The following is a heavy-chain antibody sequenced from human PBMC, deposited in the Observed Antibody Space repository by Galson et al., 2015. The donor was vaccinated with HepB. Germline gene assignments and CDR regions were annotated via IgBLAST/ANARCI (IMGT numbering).Heavy chain of an antibody. CDR3: ARERGAGWYEGNDY. J-gene: IGHJ4*02. Sequence: SLRLSCAASGFTFSSYSIHWVREAPGKGLEWVAIISHDGRNTYYAYPVKGRFTISRDNSRNTLYLQMNGLRSDDTAVYYCARERGAGWYEGNDYWGQGTLVVVSS. CDR2: ISHDGRNT. CDR1: GFTFSSYS. D-gene: IGHD6-19*01. V-gene: IGHV3-30*04.